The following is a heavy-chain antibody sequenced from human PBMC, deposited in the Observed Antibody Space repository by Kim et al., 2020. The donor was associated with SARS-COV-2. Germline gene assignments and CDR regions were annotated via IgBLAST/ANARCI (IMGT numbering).Heavy chain of an antibody. V-gene: IGHV1-2*06. CDR2: INPNSGGT. Sequence: ASVKVSCKASGYTFTGYYMHWVRQAPGQGLEWMGRINPNSGGTNYAQKFQGRVTMTRDTSISTAYMELSRLRSDDTAVYYCARDLVYDFWSGYPHSDAIDYWGQGTLVTVSS. J-gene: IGHJ4*02. CDR1: GYTFTGYY. D-gene: IGHD3-3*01. CDR3: ARDLVYDFWSGYPHSDAIDY.